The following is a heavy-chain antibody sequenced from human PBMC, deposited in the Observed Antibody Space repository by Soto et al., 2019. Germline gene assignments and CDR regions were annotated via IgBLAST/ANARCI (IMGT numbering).Heavy chain of an antibody. CDR3: ARSITIFGVVINYWFDP. Sequence: SETLSLTCAVSGYSISSGYYWGWIRQPPGKGLEWIGSIYHSGSTYYNPSLKSRVTISVDTSKNQFSLKLSSVTAADTAVYHCARSITIFGVVINYWFDPWGQGTLVTVSA. J-gene: IGHJ5*02. CDR2: IYHSGST. D-gene: IGHD3-3*01. CDR1: GYSISSGYY. V-gene: IGHV4-38-2*01.